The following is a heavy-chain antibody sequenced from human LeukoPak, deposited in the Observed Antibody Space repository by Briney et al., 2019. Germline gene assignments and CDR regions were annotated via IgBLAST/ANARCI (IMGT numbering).Heavy chain of an antibody. CDR3: ASLGYCSGGCCYARRDY. D-gene: IGHD2-15*01. CDR1: GFTFDDYG. CDR2: INWNGGST. J-gene: IGHJ4*02. V-gene: IGHV3-20*04. Sequence: GGSLRLSCAASGFTFDDYGMSWVRQAPGKGLEWVSGINWNGGSTGYADSVKGRFTISRDNAKNSLYLQMNSLRAEDTALYYCASLGYCSGGCCYARRDYWGQGTLVTVSS.